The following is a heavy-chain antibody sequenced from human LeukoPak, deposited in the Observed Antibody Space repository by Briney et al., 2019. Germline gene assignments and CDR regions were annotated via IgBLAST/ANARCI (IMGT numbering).Heavy chain of an antibody. Sequence: GGSLRLSCAASGFTVSSNYMSWVRQAPGKGLEWVSVIYSGGSTYYADSVKGRFTISRDNAENSLYLQMHSLRADDTALYYCARDPVTYWGQGTLVTVSS. J-gene: IGHJ4*02. V-gene: IGHV3-66*01. CDR2: IYSGGST. CDR1: GFTVSSNY. D-gene: IGHD4-17*01. CDR3: ARDPVTY.